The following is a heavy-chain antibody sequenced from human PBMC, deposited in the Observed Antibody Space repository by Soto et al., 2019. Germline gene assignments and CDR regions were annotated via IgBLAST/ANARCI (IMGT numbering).Heavy chain of an antibody. V-gene: IGHV3-53*01. CDR1: GFTVSSNY. J-gene: IGHJ1*01. CDR3: XXXRVESXXPEYFQH. Sequence: EVQLVESGGGLIQPGGSLRLSCAASGFTVSSNYMSWVRXXXXXXXXWVSVIYSGGSTYYADSVKGRFTISRDNSKNTXXXXXXXXXXXXXXXXXXXXXRVESXXPEYFQHWGQGTLVTVSS. CDR2: IYSGGST. D-gene: IGHD2-15*01.